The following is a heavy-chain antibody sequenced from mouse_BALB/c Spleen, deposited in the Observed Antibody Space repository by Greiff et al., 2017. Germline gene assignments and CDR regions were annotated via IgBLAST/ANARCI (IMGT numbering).Heavy chain of an antibody. J-gene: IGHJ2*01. V-gene: IGHV1-15*01. CDR3: TPANWGFDY. CDR1: GYTFTDYE. CDR2: IDPETGGT. Sequence: VQLQQSGAELVRPGASVTLSCKASGYTFTDYEMHWVKQTPVHGLEWIGAIDPETGGTAYNQKFKGKATLTADKSSSTAYMELRSLTSEDSAVYYCTPANWGFDYWGQGTTLTVAS. D-gene: IGHD4-1*01.